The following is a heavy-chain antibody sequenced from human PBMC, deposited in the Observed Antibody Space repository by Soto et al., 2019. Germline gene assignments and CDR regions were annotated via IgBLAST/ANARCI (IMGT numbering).Heavy chain of an antibody. D-gene: IGHD3-22*01. CDR1: GGSISSSSYY. CDR3: ARHAYYYDSSGYYYFDY. J-gene: IGHJ4*02. Sequence: SETLSLTCTVSGGSISSSSYYWGWIRQPPGKGLEWIGSIYYSGSTYYNPSLKSRVTMSVDTSKNQFSLKLSSVTAADTAVYYCARHAYYYDSSGYYYFDYWGQGTLVTVSS. CDR2: IYYSGST. V-gene: IGHV4-39*01.